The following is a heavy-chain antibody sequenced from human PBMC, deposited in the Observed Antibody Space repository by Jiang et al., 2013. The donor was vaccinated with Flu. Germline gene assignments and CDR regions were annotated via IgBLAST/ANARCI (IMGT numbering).Heavy chain of an antibody. V-gene: IGHV4-59*08. CDR2: FYFSGST. D-gene: IGHD2-2*01. CDR3: ARAYLYQFDY. Sequence: LLKPSETLSLTCTVSGGSISSYYWNWIRQPPGKGLEWIGYFYFSGSTNYNPSLKSRVTISVDTSKNQFSLKLSSVTAADTAVYYCARAYLYQFDYVGPGTLVTVSS. J-gene: IGHJ4*03. CDR1: GGSISSYY.